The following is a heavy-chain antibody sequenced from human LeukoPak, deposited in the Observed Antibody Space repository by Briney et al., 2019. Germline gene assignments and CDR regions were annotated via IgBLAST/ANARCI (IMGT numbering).Heavy chain of an antibody. CDR3: ARESRIAARQRYNWFDP. CDR1: GYTFTGYY. V-gene: IGHV1-2*02. D-gene: IGHD6-6*01. J-gene: IGHJ5*02. CDR2: INPNSGGT. Sequence: ASVKVSCKASGYTFTGYYMHWVRQAPGQGLEWMGWINPNSGGTNYAQEFQGRVTMTRDTSISTAYMELSRLRSDDTAVYYCARESRIAARQRYNWFDPWGRGTLVTVSS.